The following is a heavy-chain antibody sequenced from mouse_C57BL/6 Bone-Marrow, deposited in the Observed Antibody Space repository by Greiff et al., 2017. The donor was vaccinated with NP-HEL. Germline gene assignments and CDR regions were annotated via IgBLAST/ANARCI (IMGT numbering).Heavy chain of an antibody. Sequence: EVQLVESGGDLVKPGGSLKLSCAASGFTFSSYGMSWVRQTPDKRLEWVATISSGGSYTYYPDSVKGRFTISRDNAKNTLYLQMSSLKSEDTAMYYCARHPYYDGSSDWYFDVWGTGTTVTVSS. J-gene: IGHJ1*03. D-gene: IGHD1-1*01. CDR3: ARHPYYDGSSDWYFDV. V-gene: IGHV5-6*01. CDR2: ISSGGSYT. CDR1: GFTFSSYG.